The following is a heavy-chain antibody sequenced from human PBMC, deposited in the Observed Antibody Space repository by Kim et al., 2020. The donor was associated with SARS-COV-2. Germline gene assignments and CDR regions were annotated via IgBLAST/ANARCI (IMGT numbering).Heavy chain of an antibody. D-gene: IGHD5-12*01. Sequence: SETLSLTCAVYGGSFSGYYWSWIRQPPGKGLEWIGEINHSGSTNYNPSLKSRVTISVDTSKNQFSLKLSSVTAADTAVYYCARGVQYSGYERFDPWGQGT. CDR2: INHSGST. CDR3: ARGVQYSGYERFDP. CDR1: GGSFSGYY. J-gene: IGHJ5*02. V-gene: IGHV4-34*01.